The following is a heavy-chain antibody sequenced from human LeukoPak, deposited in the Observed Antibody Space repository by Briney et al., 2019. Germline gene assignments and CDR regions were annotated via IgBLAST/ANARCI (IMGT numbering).Heavy chain of an antibody. CDR1: SGSISSGGYY. V-gene: IGHV4-31*03. J-gene: IGHJ4*02. D-gene: IGHD5-12*01. CDR2: IYYSGST. Sequence: SQTLSLTCTVSSGSISSGGYYWSWIRQHPGKGLEWIGYIYYSGSTYYNPSLKSRVTISVDTSKNQFSLKLSSVTAADTAVYYCARVRYSGYEDYWGQGTLVTVSP. CDR3: ARVRYSGYEDY.